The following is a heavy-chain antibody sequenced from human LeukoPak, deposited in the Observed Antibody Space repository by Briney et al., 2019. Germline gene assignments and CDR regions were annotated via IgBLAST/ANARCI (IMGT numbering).Heavy chain of an antibody. CDR3: ASTAWPDLEYYFDY. CDR1: GGSISSGGYY. CDR2: IYHSGST. V-gene: IGHV4-30-2*01. Sequence: SETLSLTCTVSGGSISSGGYYWSWIRQPPGKGLEWIGYIYHSGSTYYNPSLKSRVTISVDTSKNQFSLKLSSVTAADTAVYYCASTAWPDLEYYFDYWGQGTLVTVSS. D-gene: IGHD2/OR15-2a*01. J-gene: IGHJ4*02.